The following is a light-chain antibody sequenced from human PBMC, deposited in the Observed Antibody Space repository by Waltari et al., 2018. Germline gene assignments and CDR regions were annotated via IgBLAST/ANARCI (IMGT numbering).Light chain of an antibody. J-gene: IGLJ2*01. Sequence: QSALTQPASVSGSPGQSITISCTGTSRDAGNYKRVSWYQQQPGKAPKLMIYAVSKRPSGFSDRFSGSKAGDMAYLAISGRQPEDEAEYFCSSYAGSSKGLFGGVTKVTVL. CDR1: SRDAGNYKR. CDR2: AVS. V-gene: IGLV2-23*02. CDR3: SSYAGSSKGL.